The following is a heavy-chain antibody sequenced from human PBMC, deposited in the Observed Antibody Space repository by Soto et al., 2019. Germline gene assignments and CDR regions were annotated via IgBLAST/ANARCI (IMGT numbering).Heavy chain of an antibody. J-gene: IGHJ6*02. CDR1: GGSISSGDYY. Sequence: QVQLQESGPGLVKPSQTLSLTCTVSGGSISSGDYYWSWIRQPPGKGLEWIGYIYYSGSTYYNPSLKSRVTISVDTSKNQFSLKLSSVTAADTAVYYCARDYGDYSKANYYYGMDVWGQGTTVTVSS. V-gene: IGHV4-30-4*01. CDR2: IYYSGST. D-gene: IGHD4-17*01. CDR3: ARDYGDYSKANYYYGMDV.